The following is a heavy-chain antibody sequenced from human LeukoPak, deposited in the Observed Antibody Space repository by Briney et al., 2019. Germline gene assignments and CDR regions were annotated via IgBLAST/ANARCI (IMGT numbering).Heavy chain of an antibody. CDR3: AKDPYSGYDSNYFDY. V-gene: IGHV3-30*18. D-gene: IGHD5-12*01. Sequence: GGSLRLSCAASGFTFSSYGMHWVRQAPGKGLEWVAVISYDGSNKYYADSEKGRFTISRDNSKNTLYLQMNSLRAEDTAVYYCAKDPYSGYDSNYFDYWGQGTLVTVSS. J-gene: IGHJ4*02. CDR1: GFTFSSYG. CDR2: ISYDGSNK.